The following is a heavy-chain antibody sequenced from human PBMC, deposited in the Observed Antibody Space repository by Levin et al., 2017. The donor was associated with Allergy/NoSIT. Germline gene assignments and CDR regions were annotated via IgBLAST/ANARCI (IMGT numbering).Heavy chain of an antibody. CDR2: IYSGGST. CDR3: ARASVEMATIWSLGGYWYFDL. J-gene: IGHJ2*01. Sequence: GASVKVSCAASGFTVSSNYMSWVRQAPGKGLEWVSVIYSGGSTYYADSVKGRFTISRDNSKNTLYLQMNSLRAEDTAVYYCARASVEMATIWSLGGYWYFDLWGRGTLVTVSS. V-gene: IGHV3-66*01. D-gene: IGHD5-24*01. CDR1: GFTVSSNY.